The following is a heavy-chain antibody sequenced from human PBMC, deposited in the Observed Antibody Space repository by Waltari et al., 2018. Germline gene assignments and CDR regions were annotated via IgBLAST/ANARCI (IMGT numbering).Heavy chain of an antibody. Sequence: QVQLQESGPGLVKPSETLSLTCALSGYSISSGYFWGWIRQPPGKGLEWIGSIYHSGRTYYNPALNSRVTISVDTSKNQFSLKLSSVTAADTAVYYCARNSGNYSFFYWGQGTLVTVSS. CDR3: ARNSGNYSFFY. V-gene: IGHV4-38-2*01. CDR2: IYHSGRT. J-gene: IGHJ4*02. D-gene: IGHD1-26*01. CDR1: GYSISSGYF.